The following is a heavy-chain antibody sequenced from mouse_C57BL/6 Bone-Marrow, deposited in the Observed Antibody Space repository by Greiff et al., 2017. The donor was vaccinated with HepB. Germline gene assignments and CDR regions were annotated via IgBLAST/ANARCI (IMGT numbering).Heavy chain of an antibody. Sequence: EVQLQQSGPELVKPGASVKISCKASGYTFTDYYMNWVKQSHGKSLEWIGEINPNNGGTSYNQKFKGKATLTVDKSSSTAYMELRSLTSEDSAVYDCARRTRLPYYFDYWGQGTTLTVSS. V-gene: IGHV1-26*01. CDR2: INPNNGGT. CDR1: GYTFTDYY. D-gene: IGHD2-2*01. CDR3: ARRTRLPYYFDY. J-gene: IGHJ2*01.